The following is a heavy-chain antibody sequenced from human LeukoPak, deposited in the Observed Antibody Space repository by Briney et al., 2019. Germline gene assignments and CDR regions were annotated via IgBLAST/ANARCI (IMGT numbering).Heavy chain of an antibody. CDR3: ARDGIFDY. CDR1: GFTFSDYY. Sequence: TGGSLRLSCAASGFTFSDYYMSWIRQAPGKGLEWVSYISYSSGYTNYADSVKGRFTISRDDAMNSLYLQMNSLRAEDTAVYYCARDGIFDYWGQGTLVTVSS. CDR2: ISYSSGYT. V-gene: IGHV3-11*06. J-gene: IGHJ4*02.